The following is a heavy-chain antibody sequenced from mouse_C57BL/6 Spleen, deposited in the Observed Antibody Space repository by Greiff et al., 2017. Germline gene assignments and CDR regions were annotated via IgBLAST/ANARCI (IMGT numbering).Heavy chain of an antibody. J-gene: IGHJ2*01. V-gene: IGHV1-69*01. CDR3: ARGTGLFDY. D-gene: IGHD4-1*01. CDR2: IDPSDSYT. CDR1: GYTFTSYW. Sequence: VQLQQSGAELVMPGASVKLSCKASGYTFTSYWMHWVKQRPGQGLEWIGEIDPSDSYTNYNQKFKGKSTLTVDKSSSTAYMQLSSLTSEDSAVYYCARGTGLFDYWGQGTTLTVSS.